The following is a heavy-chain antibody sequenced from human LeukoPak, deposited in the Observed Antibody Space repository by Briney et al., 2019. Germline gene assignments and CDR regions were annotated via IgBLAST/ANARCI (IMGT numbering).Heavy chain of an antibody. Sequence: GGSLRLSCAASGFTLGSHTMYWVRQAPGKGLEWVAFISSDGTRKNYPDSVKGRFIISRDNSKNMLDLQMNSLRAEDTAVYYCAKDVTDSSGYYYDWYFQHWGQGTLVTVSS. CDR2: ISSDGTRK. CDR1: GFTLGSHT. CDR3: AKDVTDSSGYYYDWYFQH. D-gene: IGHD3-22*01. J-gene: IGHJ1*01. V-gene: IGHV3-30-3*01.